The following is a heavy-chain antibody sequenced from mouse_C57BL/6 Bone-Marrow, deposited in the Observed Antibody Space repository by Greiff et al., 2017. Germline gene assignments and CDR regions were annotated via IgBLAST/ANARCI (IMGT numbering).Heavy chain of an antibody. CDR2: IYPGDGDT. V-gene: IGHV1-82*01. CDR3: ARDYGSSFWFAY. Sequence: QVQLQQSGPELVKPGASVKISCKASGYAFSSSWMNWVKQRPGKGLEWIGRIYPGDGDTNYNGKFKGKATLTADKSSSTAYMQLSSLTSEDSAVYFSARDYGSSFWFAYWGQGTLVTVSA. D-gene: IGHD1-1*01. CDR1: GYAFSSSW. J-gene: IGHJ3*01.